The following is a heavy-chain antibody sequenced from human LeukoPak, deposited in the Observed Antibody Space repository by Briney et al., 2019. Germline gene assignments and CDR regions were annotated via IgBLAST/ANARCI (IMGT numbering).Heavy chain of an antibody. CDR1: GGSISSYY. D-gene: IGHD3-22*01. J-gene: IGHJ6*02. V-gene: IGHV4-59*08. CDR2: IYYCEST. CDR3: ARQGYYDSSGYFSYYYYGMDV. Sequence: SETLSLTCTVSGGSISSYYWSWIREPPGKGLEWIGYIYYCESTNYNPSLKSRVTISVDTSKNQFSLKLSSVTAADTAVYYCARQGYYDSSGYFSYYYYGMDVWGQGTTVTVSS.